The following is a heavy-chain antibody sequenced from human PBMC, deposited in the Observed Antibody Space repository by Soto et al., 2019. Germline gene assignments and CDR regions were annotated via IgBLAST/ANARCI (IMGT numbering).Heavy chain of an antibody. Sequence: GVSLRLSCAASGFRFSDAWMTWVRQVPGRGLEWVGRIKSKARDEETDYAAAVKGRFTIARDDSRNTLYLQMHSLTAEDTAVYYCSTDGTNYGSFDHWGQGALVTVSS. V-gene: IGHV3-15*01. CDR3: STDGTNYGSFDH. J-gene: IGHJ4*02. D-gene: IGHD1-1*01. CDR2: IKSKARDEET. CDR1: GFRFSDAW.